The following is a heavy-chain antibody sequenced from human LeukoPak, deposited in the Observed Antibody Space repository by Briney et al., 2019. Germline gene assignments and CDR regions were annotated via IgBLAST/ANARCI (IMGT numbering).Heavy chain of an antibody. V-gene: IGHV3-7*01. CDR2: IKQDGSEK. CDR3: ARDLQVYSYGYGDY. Sequence: GGSLRLSCAASGSTFSSYWMSWVRQAPGKGLEWVANIKQDGSEKYYVDSVKGRFTISRDNAKNSLYLQMNSLRAEDTAVYYCARDLQVYSYGYGDYWGQGTLVTVSS. J-gene: IGHJ4*02. CDR1: GSTFSSYW. D-gene: IGHD5-18*01.